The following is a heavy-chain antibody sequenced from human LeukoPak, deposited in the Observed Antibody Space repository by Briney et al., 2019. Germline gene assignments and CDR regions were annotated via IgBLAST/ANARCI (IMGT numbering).Heavy chain of an antibody. CDR2: INHSGST. J-gene: IGHJ3*02. CDR3: ARKRWLPTGGAFDI. D-gene: IGHD5-24*01. Sequence: SETLSLTCAVYGGSFSGYYWSWIRQPSGKGLEWIGEINHSGSTNYNPSLKSRVTISVDTSKNQFSLKLSSVTAADTAVYYCARKRWLPTGGAFDIWGQGTMVTVSS. V-gene: IGHV4-34*01. CDR1: GGSFSGYY.